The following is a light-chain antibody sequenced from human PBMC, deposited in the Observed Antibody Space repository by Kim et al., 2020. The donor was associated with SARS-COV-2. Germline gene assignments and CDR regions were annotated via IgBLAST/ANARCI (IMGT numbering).Light chain of an antibody. J-gene: IGKJ4*01. CDR2: DVS. CDR1: QDISGS. V-gene: IGKV1-33*01. CDR3: QHHDDLSVT. Sequence: ASVGDRVTITCQASQDISGSLNWYQQKPGKPPKLLIYDVSNLETGVPSRFRGGGSRTDFIFTISSLQPEDIATYYCQHHDDLSVTFGGGTKVDIK.